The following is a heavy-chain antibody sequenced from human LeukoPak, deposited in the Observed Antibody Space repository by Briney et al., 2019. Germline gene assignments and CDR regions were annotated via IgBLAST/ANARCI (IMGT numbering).Heavy chain of an antibody. J-gene: IGHJ4*02. CDR1: GFTFSSYA. D-gene: IGHD3-22*01. V-gene: IGHV3-23*01. CDR3: AGSGSYGSSGYYDY. Sequence: TGGSLRLSCAASGFTFSSYAMSWVRQAPGKGLEWVSAIGGSGDTTYYADSVRGRFTISRDNSKNTLYLQMNSLRAEDTAVYYCAGSGSYGSSGYYDYWGQGTLVTVPS. CDR2: IGGSGDTT.